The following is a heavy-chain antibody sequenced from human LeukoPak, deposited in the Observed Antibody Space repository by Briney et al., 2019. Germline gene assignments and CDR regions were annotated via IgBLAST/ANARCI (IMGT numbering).Heavy chain of an antibody. CDR2: INPSGGST. CDR1: GYTFTSYY. Sequence: ASVKVSCKASGYTFTSYYMHWVRQAPGQGLEWMGIINPSGGSTSYAQKFQGRVTITADESTSTAYMELSSLRSEDTAVYYCAREKLWYDYWGQGTLVTVSS. CDR3: AREKLWYDY. J-gene: IGHJ4*02. V-gene: IGHV1-46*01. D-gene: IGHD5-18*01.